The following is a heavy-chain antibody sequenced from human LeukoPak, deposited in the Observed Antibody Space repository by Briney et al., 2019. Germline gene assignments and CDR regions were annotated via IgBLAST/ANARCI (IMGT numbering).Heavy chain of an antibody. CDR3: ARLRGDFNWFDP. D-gene: IGHD6-25*01. CDR1: GGSISSGDYY. Sequence: SQTLSLTCTVSGGSISSGDYYWSWIRQPPGKGLEWIGYIYYSGSTYYNPSLKSRVTISVDTSKNQFSLKLSSVTAADTAVYYCARLRGDFNWFDPWGQGTLVTVSS. CDR2: IYYSGST. J-gene: IGHJ5*02. V-gene: IGHV4-30-4*08.